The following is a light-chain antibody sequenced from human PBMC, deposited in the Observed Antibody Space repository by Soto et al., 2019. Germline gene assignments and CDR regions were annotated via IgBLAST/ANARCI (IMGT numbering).Light chain of an antibody. J-gene: IGKJ1*01. Sequence: VLTQSPATLSLSSGGRATLSCMASQSVSSNLAWYQQKPGQAPRLLIQRASTRATGIPARFSGSGSGTEFTLTISSLQSEDFAVYFCQQYNNWPGTFGQGTKVDIK. CDR1: QSVSSN. V-gene: IGKV3-15*01. CDR2: RAS. CDR3: QQYNNWPGT.